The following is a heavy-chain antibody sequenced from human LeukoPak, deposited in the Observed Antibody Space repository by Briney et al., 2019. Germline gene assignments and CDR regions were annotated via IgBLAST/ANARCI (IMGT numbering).Heavy chain of an antibody. CDR2: ISAYNGNT. CDR1: GGTFSSYA. D-gene: IGHD1-7*01. CDR3: ARGTGTTGFDY. V-gene: IGHV1-18*01. Sequence: GASVKVSCKASGGTFSSYAISWVRQAPGQGLEWMGWISAYNGNTNYAQRLQGRVTMTTDTSTTTAYMELRSLRSDDTAVYYCARGTGTTGFDYWGQGTLVTVSS. J-gene: IGHJ4*02.